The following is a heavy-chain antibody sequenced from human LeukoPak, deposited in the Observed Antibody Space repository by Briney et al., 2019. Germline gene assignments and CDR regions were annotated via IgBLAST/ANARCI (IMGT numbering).Heavy chain of an antibody. CDR1: GFTFSSYW. J-gene: IGHJ4*02. CDR2: IKQDGSEK. CDR3: ARDTYYYDSSGYCDY. V-gene: IGHV3-7*01. D-gene: IGHD3-22*01. Sequence: PGGSLRLSCAASGFTFSSYWMSWVRQAPGKGLEWVANIKQDGSEKYYVDSVKGRFTISRDNAKNSLYLQMNSLRAEDTAMYYCARDTYYYDSSGYCDYWGQGTLVTVSS.